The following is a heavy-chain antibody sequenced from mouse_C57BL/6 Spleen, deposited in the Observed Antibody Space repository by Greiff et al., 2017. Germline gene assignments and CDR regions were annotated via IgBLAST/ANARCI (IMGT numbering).Heavy chain of an antibody. CDR1: GFTFSSYA. CDR2: ISDGGSYT. V-gene: IGHV5-4*01. Sequence: EVMLVESGGGLVKPGGSLKLSCAASGFTFSSYAMSWVRQTPEKRLEWVATISDGGSYTYYPDNVKGRFTISRDNAKNNLYLQMSHLKSEDTAMYYCARDRGQRGFDYWGQGTTLTVSS. CDR3: ARDRGQRGFDY. J-gene: IGHJ2*01. D-gene: IGHD3-3*01.